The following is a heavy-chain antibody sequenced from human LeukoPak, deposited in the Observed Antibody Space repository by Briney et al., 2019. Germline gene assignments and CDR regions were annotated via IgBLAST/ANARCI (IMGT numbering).Heavy chain of an antibody. V-gene: IGHV1-46*01. J-gene: IGHJ4*02. CDR1: GYTFTSYY. D-gene: IGHD2-15*01. CDR2: INPSGGST. CDR3: ARVGYCSGDSCYNDY. Sequence: ASVKVSCKASGYTFTSYYMHWVRQAPGQGLEWMGIINPSGGSTSYAQKFQGRVTMTRDTSTSTVYMELSSLRSEDTAVYYCARVGYCSGDSCYNDYWGQGTLVTVCS.